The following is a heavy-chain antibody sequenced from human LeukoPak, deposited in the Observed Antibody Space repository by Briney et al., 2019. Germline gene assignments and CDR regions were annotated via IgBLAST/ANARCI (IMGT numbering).Heavy chain of an antibody. CDR2: IDGSGANT. J-gene: IGHJ1*01. CDR3: ATPVGSSSSAQYFQH. CDR1: GFTFSSYG. V-gene: IGHV3-23*01. Sequence: PGGSLRLSCAGSGFTFSSYGMSWVRQAPGKGLEWVSAIDGSGANTHYADSVKGRFTISRDNSKNTVYLQMNSLRAEDTAVYYCATPVGSSSSAQYFQHWGQGTLVTVSS. D-gene: IGHD6-6*01.